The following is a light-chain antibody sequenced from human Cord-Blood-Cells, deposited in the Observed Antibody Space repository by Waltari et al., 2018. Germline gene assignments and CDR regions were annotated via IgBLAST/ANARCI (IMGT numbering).Light chain of an antibody. CDR3: AAWDDSLNGWV. CDR1: SSNYRSNT. J-gene: IGLJ3*02. CDR2: SNT. V-gene: IGLV1-44*01. Sequence: QSVLTQPPSASGTSGQSATISCSGSSSNYRSNTINWYQQLPATAPKLLIYSNTQRPSGIPDRVSGSKSGTSASLAISGLQTEDEADYYCAAWDDSLNGWVFGGGTKLTVL.